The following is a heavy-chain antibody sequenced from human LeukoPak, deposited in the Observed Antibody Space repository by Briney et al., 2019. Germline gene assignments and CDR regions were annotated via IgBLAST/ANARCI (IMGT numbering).Heavy chain of an antibody. CDR3: AKGTTKMVRGDY. CDR2: ISGSGGST. V-gene: IGHV3-23*01. Sequence: AGGSLRLSCAGSGFTFSTDGMSWVRQAPGKGLEWVSAISGSGGSTYYADSVKGRFTISRDNSKNTLYLQMNSLRAEDTAVYYCAKGTTKMVRGDYWGQGTLVTVSS. CDR1: GFTFSTDG. J-gene: IGHJ4*02. D-gene: IGHD3-10*01.